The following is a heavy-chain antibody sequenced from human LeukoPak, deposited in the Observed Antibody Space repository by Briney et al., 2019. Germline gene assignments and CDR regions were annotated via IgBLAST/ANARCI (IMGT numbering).Heavy chain of an antibody. D-gene: IGHD1-26*01. V-gene: IGHV4-38-2*02. CDR1: GYSISSGYY. J-gene: IGHJ4*02. CDR3: ARETGTYSAFDY. Sequence: PSETLSLTCTVSGYSISSGYYWGWIRHPPGKGLEWIGTIYHSGSTYSNPSLKRRVTKSVDTSKNQFYLRLSSVTAADTAVYYCARETGTYSAFDYWGQGTLVTVSS. CDR2: IYHSGST.